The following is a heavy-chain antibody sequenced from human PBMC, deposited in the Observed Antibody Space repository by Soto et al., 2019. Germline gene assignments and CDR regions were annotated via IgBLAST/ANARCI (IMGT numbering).Heavy chain of an antibody. V-gene: IGHV4-39*01. D-gene: IGHD6-19*01. Sequence: QLQLQESGPGLVKPSETLSLTCTVSGGSISSSSYYWGWIRQPPGKGLEWIGSIYYSGSTYYNPSLKSRVTISVDTSKNQFSLKLSSVTAADTAVYYCARQGYSSGWYASAKPFDYWGQGTLVTVSS. CDR3: ARQGYSSGWYASAKPFDY. CDR1: GGSISSSSYY. J-gene: IGHJ4*02. CDR2: IYYSGST.